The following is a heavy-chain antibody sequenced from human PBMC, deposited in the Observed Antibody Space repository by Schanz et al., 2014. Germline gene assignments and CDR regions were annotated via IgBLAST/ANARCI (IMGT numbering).Heavy chain of an antibody. V-gene: IGHV3-23*04. CDR2: ISGSGAST. CDR1: GFGFDDYA. CDR3: ARDHQWLAMYYMDV. Sequence: EVQLVESGGGVVRPGGSLRLSCAASGFGFDDYAMSWVRQASGKGLEWVSAISGSGASTYYADSVKGRFTISRDNSKNTLYLQMNSLRAEDTAVYYCARDHQWLAMYYMDVWGKGTTVTVSS. J-gene: IGHJ6*03. D-gene: IGHD6-19*01.